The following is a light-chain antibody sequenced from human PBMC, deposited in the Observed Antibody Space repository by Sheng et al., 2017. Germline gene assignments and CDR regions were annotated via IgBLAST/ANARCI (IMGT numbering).Light chain of an antibody. J-gene: IGKJ2*01. CDR2: AAS. Sequence: DIQMTQSPSSLSASVGDRVTITCRASQSISSYLNWYQQKPGKAPKLLIYAASSLQSGVPSRFSGGGSGTDFTLTISSVRPEDFATYYCQQTSRTPYTFGHGTKLEIK. V-gene: IGKV1-39*01. CDR3: QQTSRTPYT. CDR1: QSISSY.